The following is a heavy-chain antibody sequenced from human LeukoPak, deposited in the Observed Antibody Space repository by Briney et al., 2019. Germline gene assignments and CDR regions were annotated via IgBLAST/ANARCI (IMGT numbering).Heavy chain of an antibody. J-gene: IGHJ4*02. D-gene: IGHD3-22*01. CDR1: GFTFSSHA. CDR3: VSGDTGSGYYY. Sequence: GGSLRLSCGASGFTFSSHAMSWVRPTPERGLEWVSAITGGSDSAYYPDSVKGRFTISRDNSKNTLNLQMNNLGAEDTALYYCVSGDTGSGYYYWGQGTLVTVSS. V-gene: IGHV3-23*01. CDR2: ITGGSDSA.